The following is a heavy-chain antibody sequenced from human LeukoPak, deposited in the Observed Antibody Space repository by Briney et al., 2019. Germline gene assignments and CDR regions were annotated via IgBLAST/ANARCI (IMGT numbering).Heavy chain of an antibody. J-gene: IGHJ4*02. V-gene: IGHV4-34*01. CDR2: ITHSGST. CDR3: ARGLPGTIDY. Sequence: SETLSPTCAVSGGSFRDYYWTWVRQPPGKGLEWIGEITHSGSTTYNSSLKSRLSISVDTSNNQFYLRLSSVTAADTAIYYCARGLPGTIDYWGQGTLVIVSS. CDR1: GGSFRDYY.